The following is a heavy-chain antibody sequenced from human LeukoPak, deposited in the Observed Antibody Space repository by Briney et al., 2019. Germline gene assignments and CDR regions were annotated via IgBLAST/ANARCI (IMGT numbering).Heavy chain of an antibody. CDR1: GFTFSDYY. V-gene: IGHV3-11*06. Sequence: GGSLRLSCAASGFTFSDYYMSWIRQAPGKGLEWVSYISGSSSYTIYADSVKGRFTISRDNAKDSLYLQMNSLRAEDTAVYYCARVTLYAESTLDYWGQGTLVTVSS. CDR2: ISGSSSYT. CDR3: ARVTLYAESTLDY. D-gene: IGHD4-17*01. J-gene: IGHJ4*02.